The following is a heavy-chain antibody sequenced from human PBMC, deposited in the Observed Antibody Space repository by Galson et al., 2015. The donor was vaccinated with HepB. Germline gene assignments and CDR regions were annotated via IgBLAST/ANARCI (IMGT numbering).Heavy chain of an antibody. CDR2: IYYSGST. J-gene: IGHJ3*02. Sequence: SETLSLTCTVSGGSISSSYWSWIRQPPGKGLEWIGYIYYSGSTNYNPSLKSRVTISVDTSKSQFSLKLSSVTAADTAVYYCATGYDAFDIWGQGTMVTVSS. CDR3: ATGYDAFDI. CDR1: GGSISSSY. V-gene: IGHV4-59*01. D-gene: IGHD5-12*01.